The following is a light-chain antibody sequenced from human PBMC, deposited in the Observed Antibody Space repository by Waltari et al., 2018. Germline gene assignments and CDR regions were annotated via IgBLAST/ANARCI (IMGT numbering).Light chain of an antibody. Sequence: EVVLTQSPVTLSVSPGERATLSCRDSRHVGTSLAWYQQKPGQAPRRLIYDSSTRATGFPARFSGSGSGTEFTLTISSLQSDDFGVYYCQQYNYWPPAYTFGQGTKLEIK. V-gene: IGKV3-15*01. CDR3: QQYNYWPPAYT. CDR1: RHVGTS. J-gene: IGKJ2*01. CDR2: DSS.